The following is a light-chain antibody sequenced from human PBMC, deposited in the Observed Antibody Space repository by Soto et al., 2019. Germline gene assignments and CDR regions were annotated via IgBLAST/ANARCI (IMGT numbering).Light chain of an antibody. V-gene: IGKV1-5*01. Sequence: DIQMTQSPSTLSASVGDRVTITCRASQSISSWLAWYQQKPGKAPKLLIFDASSLESGTPSRFSGRRSGTQFTLTISGLQPDDFATYYCQQYDNYKPLTFGGGTKGDIK. CDR3: QQYDNYKPLT. J-gene: IGKJ4*01. CDR2: DAS. CDR1: QSISSW.